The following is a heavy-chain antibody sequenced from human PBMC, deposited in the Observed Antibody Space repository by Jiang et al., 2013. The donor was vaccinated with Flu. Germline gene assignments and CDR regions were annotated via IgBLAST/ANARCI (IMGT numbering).Heavy chain of an antibody. CDR2: IYSGGST. V-gene: IGHV3-53*04. J-gene: IGHJ3*02. CDR3: AREGSSGNFDAFDI. CDR1: GFTVSSNY. D-gene: IGHD4-23*01. Sequence: GGGLVQPGGSLRLSCAASGFTVSSNYMSWVRQAPGKGLEWVSVIYSGGSTYYADSVKGRFTISRHNSKNTLYLQMNSLRAEDTAVYYCAREGSSGNFDAFDIWGQGTMVTVSS.